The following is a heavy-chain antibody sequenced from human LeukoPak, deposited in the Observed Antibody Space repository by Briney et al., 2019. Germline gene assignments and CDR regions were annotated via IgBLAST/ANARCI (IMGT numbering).Heavy chain of an antibody. CDR1: GGSISSYY. CDR3: ARAGYCSGGSCYSVGYGDYYFDY. V-gene: IGHV4-59*01. CDR2: IYYSGST. D-gene: IGHD2-15*01. Sequence: SETLSLTCTVSGGSISSYYWSWIRQPPGEGLEWIGYIYYSGSTNYNPSLKSRVTISVDTSKNQFSLKLSSVTAADRAVYFCARAGYCSGGSCYSVGYGDYYFDYWGQGTLVTVSS. J-gene: IGHJ4*02.